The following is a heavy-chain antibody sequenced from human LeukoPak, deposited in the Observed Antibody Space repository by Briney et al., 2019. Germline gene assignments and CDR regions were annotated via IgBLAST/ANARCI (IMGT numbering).Heavy chain of an antibody. Sequence: GSSVKVSCKASGGTFSSYTISWVRQAPGPGLEWMGRIIPILGIANSDPKIQGRVTITADKSTSTAYMELSSLSSEDTAVYYQAEDGIRDCSSTSCPLDYWGQGTLVTVSS. CDR1: GGTFSSYT. D-gene: IGHD2-2*01. CDR2: IIPILGIA. CDR3: AEDGIRDCSSTSCPLDY. V-gene: IGHV1-69*02. J-gene: IGHJ4*02.